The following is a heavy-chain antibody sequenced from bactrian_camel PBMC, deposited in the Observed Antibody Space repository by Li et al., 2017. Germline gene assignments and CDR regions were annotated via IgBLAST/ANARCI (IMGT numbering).Heavy chain of an antibody. CDR1: GYTGRPVC. J-gene: IGHJ4*01. D-gene: IGHD3*01. V-gene: IGHV3S6*01. CDR3: ATRRYCTSISPAAFGD. Sequence: QVQLVESGGGSVQAGGSLRLSCAASGYTGRPVCMGWFRQAPGKEREGVAIIDSDDNTVYADSVKGRFTISKDNSKNTLFLQMNSLKAEDTAMYYCATRRYCTSISPAAFGDWGQGTQVTVS. CDR2: IDSDDNT.